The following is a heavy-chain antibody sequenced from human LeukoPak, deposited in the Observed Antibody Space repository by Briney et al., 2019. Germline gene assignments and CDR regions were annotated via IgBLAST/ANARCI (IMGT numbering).Heavy chain of an antibody. CDR3: ARASYCSDGSCYSDY. CDR2: ISAYNGNT. Sequence: ASVHFPRKASGYTFSSYSISWVRQAPGQVLEWMGWISAYNGNTIYAQLISVLVTMTTDTSTSTAYMELRSLKSDDTAVYYCARASYCSDGSCYSDYWG. D-gene: IGHD2-15*01. V-gene: IGHV1-18*01. CDR1: GYTFSSYS. J-gene: IGHJ4*03.